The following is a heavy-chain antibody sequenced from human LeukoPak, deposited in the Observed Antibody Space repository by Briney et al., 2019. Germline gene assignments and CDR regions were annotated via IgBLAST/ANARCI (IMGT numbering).Heavy chain of an antibody. D-gene: IGHD6-6*01. J-gene: IGHJ4*02. CDR2: MNPNSGNT. CDR3: ARESGLREYSSSSFDY. Sequence: GASVKVSCRASGHTFTSYDINWVRQATGQGLEWMGWMNPNSGNTGYAQKFQGRVTMTRNTSISTAYMELSSLRSEDTAVYYCARESGLREYSSSSFDYWGQGTLVTVSS. V-gene: IGHV1-8*01. CDR1: GHTFTSYD.